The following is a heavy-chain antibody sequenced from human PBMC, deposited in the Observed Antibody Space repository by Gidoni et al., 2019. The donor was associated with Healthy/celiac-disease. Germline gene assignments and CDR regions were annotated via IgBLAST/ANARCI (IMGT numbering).Heavy chain of an antibody. D-gene: IGHD3-22*01. CDR2: IYYSGST. CDR1: GGSISSYY. CDR3: ARVGITMIGGDDAFDI. Sequence: QVQLQESGPGLVKPSETLSLTCTVSGGSISSYYWSWIRQPPGKGLEWIGYIYYSGSTNYNPSLKSRVTISVDTSKNQFSLKLSSVTAADTAVYYCARVGITMIGGDDAFDIWGQGTMVTVSS. J-gene: IGHJ3*02. V-gene: IGHV4-59*01.